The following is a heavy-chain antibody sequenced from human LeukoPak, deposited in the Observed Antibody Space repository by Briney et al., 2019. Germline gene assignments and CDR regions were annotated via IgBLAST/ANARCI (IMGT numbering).Heavy chain of an antibody. Sequence: SETLSLTCTVSGGSISSGGYYWSWIRQHPGKGLEWIGYIYYSGSTYYNPSLKSRVTISADTSKNQFSLKLNSVTAADTAVYYCAKDRKQCTSSSCYPAWFDPWGQGTLVTVSS. J-gene: IGHJ5*02. CDR2: IYYSGST. D-gene: IGHD2-2*01. V-gene: IGHV4-31*03. CDR3: AKDRKQCTSSSCYPAWFDP. CDR1: GGSISSGGYY.